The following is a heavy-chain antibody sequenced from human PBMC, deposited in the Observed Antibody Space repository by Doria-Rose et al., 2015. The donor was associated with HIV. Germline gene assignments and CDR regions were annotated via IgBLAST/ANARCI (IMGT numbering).Heavy chain of an antibody. CDR2: ISSTSAYI. CDR1: GFTFSSHR. Sequence: VQLVQSGGGLVRPVGSLRLSCATSGFTFSSHRINWVRQAPGKGLEWVSSISSTSAYINYADSVRGRFTISRDNARNSLYLQMDSLRAEDTAIYYCATGVTLDYWGQGTLVTVSS. D-gene: IGHD3-10*01. CDR3: ATGVTLDY. J-gene: IGHJ4*02. V-gene: IGHV3-21*01.